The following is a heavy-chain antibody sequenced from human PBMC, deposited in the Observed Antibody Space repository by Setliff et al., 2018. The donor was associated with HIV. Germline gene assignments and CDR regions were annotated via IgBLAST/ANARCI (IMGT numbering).Heavy chain of an antibody. V-gene: IGHV3-15*01. CDR1: GFTVSSNY. D-gene: IGHD6-19*01. CDR3: AKGTRYSSF. CDR2: IKGKVDGGTT. J-gene: IGHJ4*02. Sequence: GGSLRLSCAASGFTVSSNYMSWVRQAPGKGLEWVGRIKGKVDGGTTDYAAPVKGRFVISRDDSRNTLYLRMSSLKTEDTAVYYCAKGTRYSSFWGQGTLVTVSS.